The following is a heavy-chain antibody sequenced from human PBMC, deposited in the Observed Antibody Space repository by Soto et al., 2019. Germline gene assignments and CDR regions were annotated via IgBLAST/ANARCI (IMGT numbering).Heavy chain of an antibody. Sequence: EVQLVECGGDLVKPGGSLRLSCTASGLKFSDAWMSWVRQVPGKGLEWVGRMKSKGSGGTTDYAAPVKGRFTISRDDSKNTVYLQMNSLKIEDSAMYYCCWCGSINYYFNQWGQGTLVTVSS. CDR2: MKSKGSGGTT. CDR1: GLKFSDAW. CDR3: CWCGSINYYFNQ. D-gene: IGHD2-8*01. V-gene: IGHV3-15*01. J-gene: IGHJ4*02.